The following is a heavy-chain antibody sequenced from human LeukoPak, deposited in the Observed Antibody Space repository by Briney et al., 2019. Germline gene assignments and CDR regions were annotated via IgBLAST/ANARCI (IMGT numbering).Heavy chain of an antibody. J-gene: IGHJ6*02. CDR3: ATYVKWAAGDV. D-gene: IGHD1-26*01. CDR2: ISYNGSNK. Sequence: GRSLTLSCAASGFTFSSYGMHWVRQAPGKGLEWVAVISYNGSNKYYADSVKGRFTISRDNAKNSLFLQMNSLRAEDTAIYYCATYVKWAAGDVWGQGTTVSVSS. V-gene: IGHV3-30*03. CDR1: GFTFSSYG.